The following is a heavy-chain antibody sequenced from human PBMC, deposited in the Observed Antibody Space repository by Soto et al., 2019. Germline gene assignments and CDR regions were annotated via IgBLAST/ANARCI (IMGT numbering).Heavy chain of an antibody. CDR1: GFTFSSYA. Sequence: GGSLRLSCAASGFTFSSYAMSWVRQAPGKGLEWVSAISGSGGSTYYADSVKGRFTISRDNSKNTLYLQMNSLRAEDTAVYYCAKGGPLLWDLYYYYYMDVWVKGTTVTVSS. J-gene: IGHJ6*03. D-gene: IGHD2-15*01. CDR2: ISGSGGST. V-gene: IGHV3-23*01. CDR3: AKGGPLLWDLYYYYYMDV.